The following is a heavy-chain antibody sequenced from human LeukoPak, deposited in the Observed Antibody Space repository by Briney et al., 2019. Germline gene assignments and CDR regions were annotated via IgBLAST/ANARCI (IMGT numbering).Heavy chain of an antibody. CDR3: ARHYGP. D-gene: IGHD3-10*01. Sequence: SETLSLTCAVYGGSFSGYYWGWTRQPPGKGLEWIGSIYDSGSTYYNPSLKSRVTISVDTSKNQFSLKLNSVTAADTAVYYCARHYGPWGQGTLVTVSS. V-gene: IGHV4-39*01. CDR1: GGSFSGYY. CDR2: IYDSGST. J-gene: IGHJ5*02.